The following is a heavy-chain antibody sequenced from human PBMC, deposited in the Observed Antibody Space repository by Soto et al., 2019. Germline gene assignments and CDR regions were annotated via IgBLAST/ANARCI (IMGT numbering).Heavy chain of an antibody. CDR3: AKNWCTSTSCYSNWLDP. V-gene: IGHV3-23*01. Sequence: GGSLRLSWAASGLTFNNYAMIWARQATGRGLEWVSSISGSGGSTYYANSVRGRFTISRDNSKNTLYLQMNSLRAEDTAVYYCAKNWCTSTSCYSNWLDPWGQGTLVTV. J-gene: IGHJ5*02. CDR2: ISGSGGST. CDR1: GLTFNNYA. D-gene: IGHD2-2*01.